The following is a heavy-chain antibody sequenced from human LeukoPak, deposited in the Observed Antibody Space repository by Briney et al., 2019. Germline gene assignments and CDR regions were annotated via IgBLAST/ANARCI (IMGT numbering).Heavy chain of an antibody. CDR1: GYSFISYD. J-gene: IGHJ4*02. CDR2: MNPNSGNT. V-gene: IGHV1-8*01. Sequence: ASMKVSCKTSGYSFISYDIHWVRQATGQGLEWMGWMNPNSGNTGYAQNFQDRVTMTRNTSISTAYMELSSLRSEDTAVYYCARNGRFGELDFDFWGQGTLVTVS. D-gene: IGHD3-10*01. CDR3: ARNGRFGELDFDF.